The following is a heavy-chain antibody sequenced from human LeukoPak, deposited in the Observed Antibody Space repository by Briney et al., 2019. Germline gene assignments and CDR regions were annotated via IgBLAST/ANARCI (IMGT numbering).Heavy chain of an antibody. CDR1: GFTFSSYS. Sequence: GGSLRLSCAASGFTFSSYSMNWVRQAPGKGLEWVSYISSSSSTIYYADSVKGRFTISRDNAKNSLYLQMNSLRAEDTAVYYCARDKFEFERIDAFDIWGQGTMVTVSS. D-gene: IGHD3-10*01. CDR3: ARDKFEFERIDAFDI. V-gene: IGHV3-48*01. J-gene: IGHJ3*02. CDR2: ISSSSSTI.